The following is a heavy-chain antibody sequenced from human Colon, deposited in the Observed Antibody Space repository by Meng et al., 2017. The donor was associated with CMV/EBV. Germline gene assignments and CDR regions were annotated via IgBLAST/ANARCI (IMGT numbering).Heavy chain of an antibody. CDR2: TNWNGGST. V-gene: IGHV3-20*04. CDR1: GFTFDDYG. Sequence: GGSLRLSCVASGFTFDDYGMGWVRQAPGKGLEWVSGTNWNGGSTDYADSVKGRFTISRDNAENSLYLQMNSLRVEDTALYYCARDTRRPGYYFDYWGQGILVTVSS. D-gene: IGHD3-10*01. CDR3: ARDTRRPGYYFDY. J-gene: IGHJ4*02.